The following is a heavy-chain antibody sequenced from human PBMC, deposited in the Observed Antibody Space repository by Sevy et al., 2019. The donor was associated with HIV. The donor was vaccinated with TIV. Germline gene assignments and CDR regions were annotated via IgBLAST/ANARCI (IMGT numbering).Heavy chain of an antibody. CDR3: ARGKSGYGYALNY. Sequence: GGSLRLSCAASEFTFSSYTMTWVRQAPGKGLEGVSVIHSDDTTYHADSVKDRFTISRDNFKNTLYLHMSSLRAEDTAVYYCARGKSGYGYALNYWGQGTLVTVSS. J-gene: IGHJ4*02. CDR2: IHSDDTT. D-gene: IGHD5-18*01. CDR1: EFTFSSYT. V-gene: IGHV3-66*01.